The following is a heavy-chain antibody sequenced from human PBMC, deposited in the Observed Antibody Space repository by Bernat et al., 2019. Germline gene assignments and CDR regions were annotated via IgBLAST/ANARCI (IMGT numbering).Heavy chain of an antibody. CDR2: IRFDGSNE. V-gene: IGHV3-30*02. CDR1: GLTFSSYG. CDR3: AKDRANWAVDY. J-gene: IGHJ4*02. D-gene: IGHD7-27*01. Sequence: QVQLVESGGGVVQPGGSLRLSCAASGLTFSSYGMHWVRQAPGKGLEWVAFIRFDGSNEYYADSVKGRFTISRDDSKKTLFVHMNSLRAEDTAVYYCAKDRANWAVDYWGQGTLVTVSS.